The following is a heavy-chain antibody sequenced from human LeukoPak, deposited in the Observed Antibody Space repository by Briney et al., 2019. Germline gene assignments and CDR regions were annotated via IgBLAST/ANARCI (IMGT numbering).Heavy chain of an antibody. V-gene: IGHV4-59*08. CDR3: ARHGSGWSFDY. D-gene: IGHD6-19*01. CDR1: GGSISGYY. CDR2: ISYSGST. J-gene: IGHJ4*02. Sequence: SETLSLTCTVSGGSISGYYWSWTWQPPGKGLEWIGYISYSGSTNYNPSLKSRVSISVDTSKNQFSLNLNSVTAADTAVFYCARHGSGWSFDYWGQGTLVTVSS.